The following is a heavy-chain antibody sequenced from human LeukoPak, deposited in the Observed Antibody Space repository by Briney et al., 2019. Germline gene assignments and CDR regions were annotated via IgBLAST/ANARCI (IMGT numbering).Heavy chain of an antibody. CDR3: ARVSGSYYAEIDY. J-gene: IGHJ4*02. Sequence: SQTLSLTCTVSGGSISSGSYYWSWIRQPAGKGLEWIGHIYTSGSTNYNPSLKSRVTISVDTSKNQFSLKLSSVTAADTAVYYCARVSGSYYAEIDYWGQGTLVTVSS. D-gene: IGHD1-26*01. V-gene: IGHV4-61*09. CDR2: IYTSGST. CDR1: GGSISSGSYY.